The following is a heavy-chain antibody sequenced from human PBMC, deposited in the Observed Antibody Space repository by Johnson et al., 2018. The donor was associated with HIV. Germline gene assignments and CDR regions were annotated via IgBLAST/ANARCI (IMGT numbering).Heavy chain of an antibody. V-gene: IGHV3-66*01. Sequence: VQLVESGGGLVKPGGSLRLSCAASGFTFSDYYMSWVRQAPGKGLEWVSVIYSGGSIYYADSVKGRFSISRDNSKNTLYLPMNSLRVEDTAVYYCAREGAWEVRPGAFDIWGQGTMVTVSS. CDR2: IYSGGSI. D-gene: IGHD1-26*01. J-gene: IGHJ3*02. CDR1: GFTFSDYY. CDR3: AREGAWEVRPGAFDI.